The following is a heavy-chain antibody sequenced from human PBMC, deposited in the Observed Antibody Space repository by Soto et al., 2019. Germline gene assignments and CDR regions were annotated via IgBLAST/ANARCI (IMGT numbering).Heavy chain of an antibody. CDR3: ARDSTRYSSGRFDY. D-gene: IGHD6-19*01. Sequence: LRLSCAASGFTFSSYAMHWVRQAPGKGLEWVAVISYDGSNKYYADSVKGRFTISRDNSKNTLYLQMNSLRAEDTAVYYCARDSTRYSSGRFDYWGQGTLVTVSS. J-gene: IGHJ4*02. CDR1: GFTFSSYA. V-gene: IGHV3-30-3*01. CDR2: ISYDGSNK.